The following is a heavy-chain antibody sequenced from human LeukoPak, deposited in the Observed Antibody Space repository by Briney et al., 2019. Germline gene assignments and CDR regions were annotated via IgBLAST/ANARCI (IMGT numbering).Heavy chain of an antibody. J-gene: IGHJ4*02. CDR1: GYSFKSYA. CDR2: INTNTENP. CDR3: AREVRATGPDY. V-gene: IGHV7-4-1*02. D-gene: IGHD2-21*01. Sequence: ASVKVSCKASGYSFKSYAMNWVRQAPGQGLEWMGWINTNTENPTYAPDFTGRFVFSLDTSVSTAYLQINSLKTEDTAIYYCAREVRATGPDYWGQGSLVTVSS.